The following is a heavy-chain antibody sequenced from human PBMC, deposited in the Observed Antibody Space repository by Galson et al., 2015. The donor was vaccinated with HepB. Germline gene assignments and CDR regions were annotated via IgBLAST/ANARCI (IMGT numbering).Heavy chain of an antibody. CDR3: AKVGWVFGSGRPLYYFDN. Sequence: SLRLSCAASEFTFDDYAMHWVLQAPGKGLEWVSGISWNSGSMGYADSVKGRFTISRDNAKNSLYLQLNSLRAEDTALYFCAKVGWVFGSGRPLYYFDNWGQGTLVTVSS. V-gene: IGHV3-9*01. D-gene: IGHD3-10*01. J-gene: IGHJ4*02. CDR2: ISWNSGSM. CDR1: EFTFDDYA.